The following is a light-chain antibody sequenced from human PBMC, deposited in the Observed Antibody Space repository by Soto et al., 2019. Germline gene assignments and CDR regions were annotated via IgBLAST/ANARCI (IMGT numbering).Light chain of an antibody. V-gene: IGKV3-15*01. CDR2: DPS. J-gene: IGKJ2*01. CDR3: HQYNSWPPGT. Sequence: IVLTQCPAILSVSPGERATLSCRASQRVXRSLGWYEPKPGQSPRLLSSDPSTRATGIPARFSGSGSGTEFTLTISSLQSEDFALYYCHQYNSWPPGTFGQGTKVDIK. CDR1: QRVXRS.